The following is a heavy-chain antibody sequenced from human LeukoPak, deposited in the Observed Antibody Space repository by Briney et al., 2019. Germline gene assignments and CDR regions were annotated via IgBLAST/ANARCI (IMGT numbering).Heavy chain of an antibody. CDR3: ARGRGNTYGH. V-gene: IGHV4-34*01. CDR1: GGSFSGYY. CDR2: INHSGST. D-gene: IGHD5-18*01. J-gene: IGHJ4*02. Sequence: SETLSLTCAVYGGSFSGYYWSWIRQPPGKGLEWIGEINHSGSTNYNPSLKSRVTISVDTSKNQFSLKLSSVTAADTAVYYCARGRGNTYGHWGQGTLVTVSS.